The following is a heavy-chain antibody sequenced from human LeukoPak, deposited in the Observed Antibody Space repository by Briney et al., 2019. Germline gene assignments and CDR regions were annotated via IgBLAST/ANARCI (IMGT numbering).Heavy chain of an antibody. CDR2: IYSGGST. Sequence: GGSLRLSCAASGFTFSSNYMSWVRQAPGKGLEWVSVIYSGGSTNYSDYVKGRFTISRDNSKNTLYLQMNSLRAEDTAVYYCARAGSGCYGDFDYWGQGTLVTVSS. D-gene: IGHD1-26*01. V-gene: IGHV3-53*01. CDR3: ARAGSGCYGDFDY. J-gene: IGHJ4*02. CDR1: GFTFSSNY.